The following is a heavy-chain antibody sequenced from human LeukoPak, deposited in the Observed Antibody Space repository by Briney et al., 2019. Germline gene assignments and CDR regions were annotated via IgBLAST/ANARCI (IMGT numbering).Heavy chain of an antibody. CDR3: AKARGLGIVGAHFDY. V-gene: IGHV3-33*06. Sequence: PGGSLRLSCAASGFTFSSYGMHWVRQAPGKGLEWVAVIWYDGSNKYYADSVKGRFTISRDNSKNTLYLQMNSLRAEDTAVYYCAKARGLGIVGAHFDYWGQGTLVTVSS. J-gene: IGHJ4*02. D-gene: IGHD1-26*01. CDR1: GFTFSSYG. CDR2: IWYDGSNK.